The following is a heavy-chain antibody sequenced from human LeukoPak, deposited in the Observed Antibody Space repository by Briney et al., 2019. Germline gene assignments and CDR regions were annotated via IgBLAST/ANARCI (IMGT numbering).Heavy chain of an antibody. CDR3: AREPGIATWYFDY. Sequence: PGGSLRLSCAASGFTFSSYAMHWVRQAPGKGLEWVAVISYDGSNKYYADSVKGRFTISRDNSKNTLYLQMNSLRAEDTAVYYCAREPGIATWYFDYWGQGTLVTVSS. J-gene: IGHJ4*02. CDR2: ISYDGSNK. V-gene: IGHV3-30-3*01. D-gene: IGHD6-13*01. CDR1: GFTFSSYA.